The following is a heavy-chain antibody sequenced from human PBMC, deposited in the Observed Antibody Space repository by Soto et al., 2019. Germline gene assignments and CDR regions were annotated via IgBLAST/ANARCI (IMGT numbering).Heavy chain of an antibody. CDR2: ISAYNGNT. V-gene: IGHV1-18*01. CDR3: ARDDYGDYVGQNYYFDY. Sequence: ASVKVSCKASGYTFTSYGISWVRQAPGQGLEWMGWISAYNGNTNYAQKLQGRVTMTTDTSTSTAYMELRSLRSDDTAVYYCARDDYGDYVGQNYYFDYWGQGTLVTVSS. J-gene: IGHJ4*02. D-gene: IGHD4-17*01. CDR1: GYTFTSYG.